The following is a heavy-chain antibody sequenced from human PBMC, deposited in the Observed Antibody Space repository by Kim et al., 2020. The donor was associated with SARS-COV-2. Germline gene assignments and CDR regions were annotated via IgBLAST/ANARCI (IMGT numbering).Heavy chain of an antibody. CDR1: GYIFSHYW. V-gene: IGHV3-74*01. D-gene: IGHD3-9*01. CDR3: AHFGFDWLLSL. CDR2: ISSDGSFT. J-gene: IGHJ4*02. Sequence: GGSLRLSCEGSGYIFSHYWMHWVRQAPGKGLEWVSRISSDGSFTGYAESVKGRFAISRDNAKNTLYLNMNSLRAEDTAVYYCAHFGFDWLLSLWGREPWSPSPQ.